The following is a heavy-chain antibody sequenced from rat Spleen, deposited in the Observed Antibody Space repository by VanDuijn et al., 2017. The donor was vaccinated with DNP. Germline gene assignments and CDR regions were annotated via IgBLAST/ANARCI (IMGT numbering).Heavy chain of an antibody. Sequence: EVQLVESGGDLVQPGRSLKLSCVASGFTFSYYWMTWIRQVPGKGLEWIASITSGAGTTSYADSVKGRFTVSRDDARNTLYLQMDSLRSEDTATYYCATNNYFDYWGQGVMVTVSS. D-gene: IGHD3-4*01. J-gene: IGHJ2*01. CDR2: ITSGAGTT. V-gene: IGHV5-31*01. CDR1: GFTFSYYW. CDR3: ATNNYFDY.